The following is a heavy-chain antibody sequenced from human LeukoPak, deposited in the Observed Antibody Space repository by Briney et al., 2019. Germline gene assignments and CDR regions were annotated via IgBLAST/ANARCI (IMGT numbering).Heavy chain of an antibody. V-gene: IGHV4-59*01. CDR2: ISHSGDT. CDR1: GGSISSYY. J-gene: IGHJ5*02. CDR3: AREWAFFWFDP. Sequence: SETLSLTCTVSGGSISSYYWSWIRQPPGKGLEWIGYISHSGDTKHNPSLKSRATISLDTSKNQFSLKLSSVTAADTAVYFCAREWAFFWFDPWGQGTLVTVSS. D-gene: IGHD2/OR15-2a*01.